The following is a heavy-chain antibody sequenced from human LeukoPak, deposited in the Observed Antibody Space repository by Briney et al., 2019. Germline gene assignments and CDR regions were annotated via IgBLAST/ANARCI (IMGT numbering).Heavy chain of an antibody. CDR3: ARDNGHVQPWPSGWFDP. CDR1: GGTFSSYA. CDR2: IIPIFGTA. J-gene: IGHJ5*02. V-gene: IGHV1-69*13. Sequence: ASVKVSCKASGGTFSSYAISWVRQAPGQGLEWMGGIIPIFGTANYAQKFQGRVTITADESTSTAYMELSSLRSEDTAVYYCARDNGHVQPWPSGWFDPWGQGTLVTVSS. D-gene: IGHD3-10*01.